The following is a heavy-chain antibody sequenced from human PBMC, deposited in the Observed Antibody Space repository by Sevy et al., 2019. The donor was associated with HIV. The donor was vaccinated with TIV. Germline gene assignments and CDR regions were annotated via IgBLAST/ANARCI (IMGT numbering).Heavy chain of an antibody. D-gene: IGHD3-10*01. Sequence: SETLSFTCTVSGGSISSYYWSWIRQPPGKGLEWIGHIYYSGSTNYNPSLKSRVTISVDTSKNQFSLKVSSVTAADTAVYYCARGDYYGSGSHLDYWGRGTLVTVSS. V-gene: IGHV4-59*12. CDR1: GGSISSYY. CDR3: ARGDYYGSGSHLDY. J-gene: IGHJ4*02. CDR2: IYYSGST.